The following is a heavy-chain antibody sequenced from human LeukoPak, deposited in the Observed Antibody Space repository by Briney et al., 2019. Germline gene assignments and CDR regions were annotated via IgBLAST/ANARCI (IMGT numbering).Heavy chain of an antibody. D-gene: IGHD3-10*01. V-gene: IGHV3-43*02. J-gene: IGHJ4*02. CDR1: GFIFDDIA. Sequence: SGGSLRLSCAASGFIFDDIAMHWVRQVPGKGLEWVFLINGDGGSTDYADSVRGRFTISRDNSKNSLHLQMNSLRTEDTALYYCAKEPYGNALRGTFEYWGQGTLVTVSS. CDR2: INGDGGST. CDR3: AKEPYGNALRGTFEY.